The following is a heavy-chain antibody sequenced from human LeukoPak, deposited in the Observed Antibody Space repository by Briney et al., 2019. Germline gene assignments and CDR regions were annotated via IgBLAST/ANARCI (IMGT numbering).Heavy chain of an antibody. Sequence: GGSLRLSCAASGFTFSNSAMSWVRQAPGKGLEWVSTLSGSGITTYHADSVKGRFTISRDNSKNTLYLQMNSLRAKDTAVYYCAKGIYSSGWSYFDYWGHGTLVTVSS. CDR3: AKGIYSSGWSYFDY. CDR2: LSGSGITT. CDR1: GFTFSNSA. V-gene: IGHV3-23*01. J-gene: IGHJ4*01. D-gene: IGHD6-19*01.